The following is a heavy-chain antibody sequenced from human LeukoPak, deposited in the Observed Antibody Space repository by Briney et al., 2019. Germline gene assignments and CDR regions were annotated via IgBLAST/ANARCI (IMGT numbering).Heavy chain of an antibody. CDR1: RFIFSDYA. CDR2: IKLDGSEK. D-gene: IGHD5-18*01. Sequence: PGGSLRLSCAASRFIFSDYAMSWVRQAPGKGLEWVANIKLDGSEKNYVDSVKGRFTISRDNAKNSLYLQMNSLRAEDTAVYYCARGESYGRNYYFDYWGQGTLVTVSS. J-gene: IGHJ4*02. V-gene: IGHV3-7*03. CDR3: ARGESYGRNYYFDY.